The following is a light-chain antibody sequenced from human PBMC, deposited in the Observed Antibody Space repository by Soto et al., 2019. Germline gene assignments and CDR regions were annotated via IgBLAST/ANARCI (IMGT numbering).Light chain of an antibody. CDR2: AAS. J-gene: IGKJ5*01. Sequence: ELVITQSPATLSVSPGERATLSCRASQSVGGNLAWYQQKPGQAPRLLIYAASTRATGIPARFSGSGSGTEFSLTISSLQSEDFAVYYCQQYDNWPITFGQGTRLEIK. CDR3: QQYDNWPIT. CDR1: QSVGGN. V-gene: IGKV3-15*01.